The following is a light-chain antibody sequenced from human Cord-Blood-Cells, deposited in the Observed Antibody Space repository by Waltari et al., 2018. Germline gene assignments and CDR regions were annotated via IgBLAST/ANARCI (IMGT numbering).Light chain of an antibody. Sequence: QSALTQPASLSGSHGQSITILCTGTSSDVCVYNYVSWYQQHPGKAPKLMIYEVSNRPEGVSNRFSGSKSGNTASLTISVLQAEDEADYYCSSYTSSSTLVFGTGTKVTVL. CDR2: EVS. V-gene: IGLV2-14*01. CDR1: SSDVCVYNY. J-gene: IGLJ1*01. CDR3: SSYTSSSTLV.